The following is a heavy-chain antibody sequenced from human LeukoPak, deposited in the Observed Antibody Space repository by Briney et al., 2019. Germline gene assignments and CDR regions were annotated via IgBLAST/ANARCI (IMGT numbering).Heavy chain of an antibody. CDR1: GFTFSSYN. Sequence: GGSLRLSCAASGFTFSSYNMNWVRQAPGKGLEWVSYISSSGNTIYYAGSVKGRFTISRDNAKNTLYLQMNSLRAEDTAVYYCAKDLGYSSSWSWGQGTLVTVSS. CDR3: AKDLGYSSSWS. D-gene: IGHD6-13*01. J-gene: IGHJ5*02. V-gene: IGHV3-48*01. CDR2: ISSSGNTI.